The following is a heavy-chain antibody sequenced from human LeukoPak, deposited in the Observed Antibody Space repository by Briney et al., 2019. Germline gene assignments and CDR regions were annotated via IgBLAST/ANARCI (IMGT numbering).Heavy chain of an antibody. CDR3: AKYCSGGSCSL. D-gene: IGHD2-15*01. J-gene: IGHJ4*02. CDR2: ISTAGTTI. CDR1: GFTFSGYH. V-gene: IGHV3-48*01. Sequence: GGSLRLSCAASGFTFSGYHINWVRQAPGKGLEWISYISTAGTTIYYADSVKGRFAISRDNAKSSLYLQMNSLRAEDTAVYYCAKYCSGGSCSLWGQGTLVTVSS.